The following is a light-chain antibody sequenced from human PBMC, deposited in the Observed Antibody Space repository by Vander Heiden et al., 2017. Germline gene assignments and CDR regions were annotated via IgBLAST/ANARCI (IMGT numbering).Light chain of an antibody. CDR1: TLGNKY. CDR2: QDN. V-gene: IGLV3-1*01. CDR3: QAWDSSIAV. J-gene: IGLJ2*01. Sequence: SYELTQPPSVPVSPGQTARITCPGDTLGNKYVCWYQQRSGQSPVLVIYQDNKRPSGIPERFSGSNSGNTATLTISGTQAVDEADYYCQAWDSSIAVFGGGTKLTVL.